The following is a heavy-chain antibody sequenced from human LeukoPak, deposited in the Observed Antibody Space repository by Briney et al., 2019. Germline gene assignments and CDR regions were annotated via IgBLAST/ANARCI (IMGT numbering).Heavy chain of an antibody. V-gene: IGHV1-18*01. CDR2: ISAYNGNT. Sequence: ASVKVSCKASGYTFTSYGISWVRQAPGQGLEWMGWISAYNGNTNYAQKLQGRVTMTTDTSTSTAYMELRSLRSDDTAVYYCARVAGYSSGWYWGYFDYCGQGTLVTVSS. CDR3: ARVAGYSSGWYWGYFDY. D-gene: IGHD6-19*01. J-gene: IGHJ4*02. CDR1: GYTFTSYG.